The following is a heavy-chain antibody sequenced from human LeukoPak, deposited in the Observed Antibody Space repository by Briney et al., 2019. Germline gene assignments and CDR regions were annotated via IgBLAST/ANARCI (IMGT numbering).Heavy chain of an antibody. Sequence: SETLSLTCAVYGGSFSAYYWSWIRQPPGKGLEWIGEINHNGGTNYNPSLKSRVIISVDTSKNQFSLKLSSVTAADTAVYYCARGEYYYGSGSYSPTYYSGMDVWGQGTTVTVSS. D-gene: IGHD3-10*01. CDR2: INHNGGT. J-gene: IGHJ6*02. CDR1: GGSFSAYY. CDR3: ARGEYYYGSGSYSPTYYSGMDV. V-gene: IGHV4-34*01.